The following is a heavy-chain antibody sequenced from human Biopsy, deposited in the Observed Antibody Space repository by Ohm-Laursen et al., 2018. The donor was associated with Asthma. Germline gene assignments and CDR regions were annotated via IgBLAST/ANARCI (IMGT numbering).Heavy chain of an antibody. CDR2: LSWNSGNI. CDR3: AKSADYYDSTDYLDF. D-gene: IGHD3-22*01. V-gene: IGHV3-9*01. Sequence: LSLTCAASGFSFDDCAMHWVRQAPGKGLEWVSSLSWNSGNIDYAVSVKGRFTISRDNAKNSLYLQMQSLRPEDTAFYYCAKSADYYDSTDYLDFWGRGTLVTVSS. CDR1: GFSFDDCA. J-gene: IGHJ4*01.